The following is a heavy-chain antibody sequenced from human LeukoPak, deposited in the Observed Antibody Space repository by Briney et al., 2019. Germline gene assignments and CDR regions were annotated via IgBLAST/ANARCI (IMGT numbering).Heavy chain of an antibody. D-gene: IGHD5-24*01. V-gene: IGHV3-33*06. J-gene: IGHJ5*02. CDR2: IWYDGSNK. CDR1: GFTFSSYA. Sequence: GGSLRLSCAASGFTFSSYAMSWVRQAPGKGLEWVAVIWYDGSNKYYADSVKGRFTISRDNSKNTLYLQMNSLRAEDTAVHYCAKDRRWLDPWGQGTLVTVSS. CDR3: AKDRRWLDP.